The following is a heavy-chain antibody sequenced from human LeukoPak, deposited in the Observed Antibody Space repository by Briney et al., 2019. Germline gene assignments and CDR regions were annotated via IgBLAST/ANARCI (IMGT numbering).Heavy chain of an antibody. CDR1: GGTFSSYA. J-gene: IGHJ3*02. CDR2: IIPIFGTA. V-gene: IGHV1-69*05. D-gene: IGHD2-2*01. Sequence: GASVKVSCKASGGTFSSYAISWVRQAPGQGLEWMGGIIPIFGTANYAQKFQGRVTITTDESTSTAYMELSSLRSEDTAVYYCASEHYCSSTSCYGDAFDIWGQGTMVTVSS. CDR3: ASEHYCSSTSCYGDAFDI.